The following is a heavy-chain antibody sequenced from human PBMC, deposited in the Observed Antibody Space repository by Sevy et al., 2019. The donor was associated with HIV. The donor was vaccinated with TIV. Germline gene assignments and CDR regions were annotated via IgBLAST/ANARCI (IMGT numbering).Heavy chain of an antibody. CDR2: ISYDGSNK. CDR1: GITFSSHA. J-gene: IGHJ4*02. CDR3: ARADYGDYSGEFAY. D-gene: IGHD4-17*01. Sequence: GGSLRLSCAASGITFSSHAMHWVRQAPGKGLEWVTIISYDGSNKYYADSVKGRFTISRDNSKNTLYLQMNSLRAEDTAVYYCARADYGDYSGEFAYWGQGTLVTFSS. V-gene: IGHV3-30-3*01.